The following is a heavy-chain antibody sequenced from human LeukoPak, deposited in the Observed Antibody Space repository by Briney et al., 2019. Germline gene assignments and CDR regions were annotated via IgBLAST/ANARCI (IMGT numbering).Heavy chain of an antibody. CDR1: GFTFDDYG. D-gene: IGHD6-13*01. CDR3: ARKIAAAGRAWWDAFDI. J-gene: IGHJ3*02. CDR2: ISWSGGST. Sequence: GGSLRLSCAASGFTFDDYGMSWVRQAPGKGLEWVSGISWSGGSTAYADSVKGRFTISRDNAKTSLYLQMNSLRAEDTALYYCARKIAAAGRAWWDAFDIWGQGSKVTVSS. V-gene: IGHV3-20*04.